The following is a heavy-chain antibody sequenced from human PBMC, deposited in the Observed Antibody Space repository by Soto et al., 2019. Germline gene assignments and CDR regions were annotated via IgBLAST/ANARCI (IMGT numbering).Heavy chain of an antibody. CDR3: ARSHGKSLRFLEWLTNWFDP. J-gene: IGHJ5*02. V-gene: IGHV1-69*02. D-gene: IGHD3-3*01. CDR2: IIPILGIA. CDR1: GGTFSSYT. Sequence: ASVKVSCKGAGGTFSSYTISWVRQAPGQGLEWMGRIIPILGIANYAQKFQGRVTITADKSTSTAYMELSSLRSEDTAVYYCARSHGKSLRFLEWLTNWFDPWGQGTLVTVSS.